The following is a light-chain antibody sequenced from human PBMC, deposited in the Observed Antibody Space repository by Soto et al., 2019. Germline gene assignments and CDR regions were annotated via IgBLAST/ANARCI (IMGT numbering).Light chain of an antibody. J-gene: IGLJ1*01. Sequence: QSVLTHPAAVSGSPGQSITISCSGNSSDVVAHNLVSCYQQHPGRPPKLMIYAVSNRPSGVSNRLSGSKSGNTATLTISGLQAEDEADYYCCSLANRDSPIFGRGTKVTVL. CDR1: SSDVVAHNL. V-gene: IGLV2-14*01. CDR3: CSLANRDSPI. CDR2: AVS.